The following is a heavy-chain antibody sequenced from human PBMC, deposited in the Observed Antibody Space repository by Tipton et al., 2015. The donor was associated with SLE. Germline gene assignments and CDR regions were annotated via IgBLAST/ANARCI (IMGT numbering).Heavy chain of an antibody. CDR2: IYYSGST. Sequence: TLSLTCTVSGGSISSHYWSWIRQPPGKGLEWIGYIYYSGSTNYNPSLKSRVTISVDTSKNQFSLKLSSVTAADTAVYYCARDDRRRTYYYGSGPENYYYGMDVGGQGTTVTVSS. CDR1: GGSISSHY. J-gene: IGHJ6*02. CDR3: ARDDRRRTYYYGSGPENYYYGMDV. D-gene: IGHD3-10*01. V-gene: IGHV4-59*11.